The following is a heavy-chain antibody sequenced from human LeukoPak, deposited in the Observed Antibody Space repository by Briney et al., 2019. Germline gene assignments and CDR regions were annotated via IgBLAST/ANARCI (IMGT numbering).Heavy chain of an antibody. Sequence: GGSLRLSCAASGCTFSSYGMSWVRQAPGKGLEWVSAISGSGGRTYYADSVKGRFTISRDNSKNTLYRQMNSLGAEDTAVYYRAQAGRGGAITMVRGVKGDYYYMDVWGKGTTVTISS. CDR1: GCTFSSYG. V-gene: IGHV3-23*01. CDR2: ISGSGGRT. J-gene: IGHJ6*03. CDR3: AQAGRGGAITMVRGVKGDYYYMDV. D-gene: IGHD3-10*01.